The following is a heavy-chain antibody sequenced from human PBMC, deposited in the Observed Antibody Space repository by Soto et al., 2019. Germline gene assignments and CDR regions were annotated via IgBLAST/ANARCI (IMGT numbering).Heavy chain of an antibody. CDR3: ARQRGEYDYVWGSYRLYWYFDL. V-gene: IGHV5-10-1*03. Sequence: EVQLVQSGAEVKKPGESLRISCKGSGYSFTSYWISWVRQMPGKGLEWMGRIDPSDSYTNYSPSFQGHVTISADKSTSTAYLQWSSLKASDTAMYYCARQRGEYDYVWGSYRLYWYFDLWGRGTLVTVSS. D-gene: IGHD3-16*02. CDR1: GYSFTSYW. CDR2: IDPSDSYT. J-gene: IGHJ2*01.